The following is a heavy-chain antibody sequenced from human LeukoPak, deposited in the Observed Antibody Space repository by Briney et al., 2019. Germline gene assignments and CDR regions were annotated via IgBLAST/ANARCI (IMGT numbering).Heavy chain of an antibody. CDR1: GGSISSSGYF. D-gene: IGHD2-8*01. CDR3: ARQSVPMVYAIDY. V-gene: IGHV4-39*01. CDR2: MFYSGST. J-gene: IGHJ4*02. Sequence: TSETLSLTCSVSGGSISSSGYFWGWIRQPPGKGLEWIGNMFYSGSTYYNPSLKSRVTISVDTSRNQFSLKLSSVTAADTAVYFCARQSVPMVYAIDYWGQGTLVTVSS.